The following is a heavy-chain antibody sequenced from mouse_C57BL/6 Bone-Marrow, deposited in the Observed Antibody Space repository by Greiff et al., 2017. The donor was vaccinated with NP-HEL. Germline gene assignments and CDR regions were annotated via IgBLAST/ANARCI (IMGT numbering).Heavy chain of an antibody. Sequence: VQLKQSGTVLARPGASVKMSCKTSGYTFTSYWMHWVKQRPGQGLEWIGAIYPGNSDTSYNQKFKGKAKLTAVTSASTAYMELSSLTNEDSAVYYCTRNDGYFFYWYFDVWGTGTTVTVSS. CDR1: GYTFTSYW. J-gene: IGHJ1*03. D-gene: IGHD2-3*01. CDR3: TRNDGYFFYWYFDV. V-gene: IGHV1-5*01. CDR2: IYPGNSDT.